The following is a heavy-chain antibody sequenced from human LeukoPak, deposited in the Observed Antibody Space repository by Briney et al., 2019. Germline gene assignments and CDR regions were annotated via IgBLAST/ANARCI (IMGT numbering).Heavy chain of an antibody. CDR2: INPNSGGT. J-gene: IGHJ4*02. CDR1: GYTFTGCY. D-gene: IGHD4-17*01. V-gene: IGHV1-2*02. Sequence: ASVKVSCKASGYTFTGCYMHWVRQAPGQGLEWMGWINPNSGGTNYAQKFQGRVTMTRDTSISTAYMEVSRLRSDDTAVYFCARDKVTTMTPYFDYWGQGTLVTVP. CDR3: ARDKVTTMTPYFDY.